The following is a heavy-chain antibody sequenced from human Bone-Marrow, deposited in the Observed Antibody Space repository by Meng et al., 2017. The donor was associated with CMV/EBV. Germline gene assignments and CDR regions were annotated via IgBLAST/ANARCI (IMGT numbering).Heavy chain of an antibody. V-gene: IGHV3-7*01. CDR1: GFTFSSYA. D-gene: IGHD6-13*01. CDR2: IKQDGSEK. CDR3: ARDANSSSWPPKYGMDV. J-gene: IGHJ6*02. Sequence: GGSLRLSCAASGFTFSSYAMNWVRQAPGKGLEWVANIKQDGSEKYYVDSVKGRFTISRDNAKNSLYLQMNSLRAEDTAVYYCARDANSSSWPPKYGMDVWGQGTTVTVSS.